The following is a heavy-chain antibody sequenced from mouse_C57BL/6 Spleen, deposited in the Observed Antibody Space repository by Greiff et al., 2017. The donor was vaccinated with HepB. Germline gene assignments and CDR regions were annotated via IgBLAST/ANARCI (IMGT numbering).Heavy chain of an antibody. Sequence: VKLMESGPGLVQPSQSLSITCTVSGFSLTSYGVHWVRQSPGKGLEWLGVIWSGGSTDYNAAFISRLSISKDNSKSQVFFKMNSLQADDTAIYYCARDRYYSNYGGYFDVWGTGTTVTVSS. CDR2: IWSGGST. V-gene: IGHV2-2*01. J-gene: IGHJ1*03. CDR3: ARDRYYSNYGGYFDV. D-gene: IGHD2-5*01. CDR1: GFSLTSYG.